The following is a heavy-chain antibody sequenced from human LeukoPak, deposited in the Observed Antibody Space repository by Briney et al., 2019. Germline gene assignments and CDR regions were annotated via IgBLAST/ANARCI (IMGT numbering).Heavy chain of an antibody. V-gene: IGHV1-69*06. CDR3: ASGNYYDSSGYLRGYYFDY. CDR1: GYTFTGYY. J-gene: IGHJ4*02. D-gene: IGHD3-22*01. CDR2: IIPIFGTA. Sequence: SVKVSCKASGYTFTGYYMHWVRQAPGQGLEWMGGIIPIFGTANYAQKFQGRVTITADKSTSTAYMELSSLRSEDTAVYYCASGNYYDSSGYLRGYYFDYWGQGTLVTVSS.